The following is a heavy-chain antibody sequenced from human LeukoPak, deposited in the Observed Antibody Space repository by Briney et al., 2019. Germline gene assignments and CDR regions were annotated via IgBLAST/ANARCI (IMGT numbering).Heavy chain of an antibody. V-gene: IGHV3-15*01. CDR3: TTEAYDYGDYYFDY. CDR2: IKSKTDGGTT. CDR1: GFTFSNAW. Sequence: GGSLRLSCAASGFTFSNAWMSWVRQAPGKGLEWVGRIKSKTDGGTTDYAAPVKGRFTISRDDSKNTLYLQMNSLKTEDTAVYYCTTEAYDYGDYYFDYWGQGTLVTVS. D-gene: IGHD4-17*01. J-gene: IGHJ4*02.